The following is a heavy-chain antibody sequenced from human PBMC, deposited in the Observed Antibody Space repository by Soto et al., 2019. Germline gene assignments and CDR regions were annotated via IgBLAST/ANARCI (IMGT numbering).Heavy chain of an antibody. CDR3: ARVYCSGGSCYGIDY. CDR1: GYTFTTYY. V-gene: IGHV1-46*01. CDR2: INPSGGST. Sequence: QVQLVQSGAEVKKPGASVKVSCKASGYTFTTYYMHWVRQAPGQGLEWMGIINPSGGSTSYAQKFQGRGTMTRDTSTRTVYMELSSLRSEDTAVYYCARVYCSGGSCYGIDYWGQGTLVTVSS. J-gene: IGHJ4*02. D-gene: IGHD2-15*01.